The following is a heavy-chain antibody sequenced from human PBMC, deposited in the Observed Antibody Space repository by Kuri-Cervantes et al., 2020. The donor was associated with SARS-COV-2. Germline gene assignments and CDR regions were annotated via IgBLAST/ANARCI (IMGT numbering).Heavy chain of an antibody. CDR2: IYYSGST. Sequence: ESLKISCTVSGGSISSSSYYWGWIRQPPGKGLEWIGSIYYSGSTYYNPSLKSRVTISVDTSKNQFSLKLSSVTAAYTAVYYCARSKRDYYGSGSYSPFDYWGQGTLVTVSS. CDR1: GGSISSSSYY. D-gene: IGHD3-10*01. CDR3: ARSKRDYYGSGSYSPFDY. J-gene: IGHJ4*02. V-gene: IGHV4-39*07.